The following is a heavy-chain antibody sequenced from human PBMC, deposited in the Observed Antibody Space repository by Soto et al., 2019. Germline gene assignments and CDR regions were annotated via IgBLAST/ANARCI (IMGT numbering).Heavy chain of an antibody. CDR3: VTQLVRSDYFDY. V-gene: IGHV4-61*01. D-gene: IGHD6-6*01. J-gene: IGHJ4*02. CDR2: IYYSGST. Sequence: SETLSLTCTVSGGSVSSGSYYWSWIRQPPGKGLEWIGYIYYSGSTNYNPSLKRRVTISVDTSKNQFSLKLSSVTDADTSVYYFVTQLVRSDYFDYWGQGTLVTVSS. CDR1: GGSVSSGSYY.